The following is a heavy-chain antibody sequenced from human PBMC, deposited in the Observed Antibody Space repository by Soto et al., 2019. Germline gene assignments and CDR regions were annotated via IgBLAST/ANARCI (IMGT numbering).Heavy chain of an antibody. D-gene: IGHD6-13*01. Sequence: GESLKISCKGSGYSFTSYWIGWVRQMPGKGLEWMRIIYPGDSDTRYSPSFQGQVTISANKSISTAYLQWNSLKASDTAIYYCARPRSSSRNYYGMDVWGQGTTVTVSS. J-gene: IGHJ6*02. CDR1: GYSFTSYW. CDR2: IYPGDSDT. CDR3: ARPRSSSRNYYGMDV. V-gene: IGHV5-51*01.